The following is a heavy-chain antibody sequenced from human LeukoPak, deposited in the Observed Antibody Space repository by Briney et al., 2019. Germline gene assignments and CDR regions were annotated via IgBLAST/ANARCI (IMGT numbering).Heavy chain of an antibody. CDR2: ISYDGSNK. J-gene: IGHJ4*02. CDR1: GFTFSSYG. V-gene: IGHV3-30*03. Sequence: GGSLRLSCAASGFTFSSYGMHWVRQAPGKELEWVAVISYDGSNKYYADSVKGRFTISRDNSKNTLYLQMNSLRAEDTAVYFCARGEEKATITALDSWGQGTLVTVSS. CDR3: ARGEEKATITALDS. D-gene: IGHD5-24*01.